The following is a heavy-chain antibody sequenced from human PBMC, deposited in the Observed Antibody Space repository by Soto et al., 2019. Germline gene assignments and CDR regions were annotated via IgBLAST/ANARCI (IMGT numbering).Heavy chain of an antibody. J-gene: IGHJ6*02. D-gene: IGHD3-22*01. CDR1: GGTFSSYA. V-gene: IGHV1-69*12. CDR3: ARARYGTMIVVDPEAGMDV. CDR2: IIPIFGTA. Sequence: QVQLVQSGAEVKKPGSSVKVSCKASGGTFSSYAISWVRQAPGQGLEWMGGIIPIFGTANYAQKFQGRVTITADESTSTAYMELSSLRSEDTAVYYCARARYGTMIVVDPEAGMDVWGQGTMVTVSS.